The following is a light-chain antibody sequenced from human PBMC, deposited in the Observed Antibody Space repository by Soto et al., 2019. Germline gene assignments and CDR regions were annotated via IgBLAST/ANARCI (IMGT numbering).Light chain of an antibody. CDR2: EVN. CDR1: SSDVGGYNY. Sequence: QSALTQPASVSGSPGQSITISCTGTSSDVGGYNYVSWYQQHPGKAPKLMIYEVNNRPSGVSNRFSGSKSGNTASLTISGLQAEDEADYYCSSYTTSNTGVFGGGTKVTVL. J-gene: IGLJ2*01. V-gene: IGLV2-14*01. CDR3: SSYTTSNTGV.